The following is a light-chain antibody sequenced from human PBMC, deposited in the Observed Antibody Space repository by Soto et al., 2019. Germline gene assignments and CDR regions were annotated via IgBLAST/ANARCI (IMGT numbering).Light chain of an antibody. V-gene: IGKV1-12*01. CDR1: QDLSNW. CDR3: QQARRFPIT. J-gene: IGKJ5*01. CDR2: AAS. Sequence: DIQMTQSPASVTSSVGDRVTISCRASQDLSNWLAWYQQKPWEAPKFLIYAASNLQSGVPSKFSVSGSGTDFTLTISILQPEDFAVYYCQQARRFPITFGQGTQVEIK.